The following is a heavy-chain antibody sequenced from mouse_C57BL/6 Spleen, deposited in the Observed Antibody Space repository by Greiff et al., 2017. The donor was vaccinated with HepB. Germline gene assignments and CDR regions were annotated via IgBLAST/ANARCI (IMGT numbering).Heavy chain of an antibody. CDR3: ARGGTQYYFDY. V-gene: IGHV1-82*01. D-gene: IGHD3-3*01. Sequence: VKLQESGPELVKPGASVKISCKASGYAFSSSWMNWVKQRPGKGLEWIGRIYPGDGDTNYNGKFKGKATLTADKSSSTAYMQLSSLTSEDSAVYFCARGGTQYYFDYWGQGTTLTVSS. CDR2: IYPGDGDT. CDR1: GYAFSSSW. J-gene: IGHJ2*01.